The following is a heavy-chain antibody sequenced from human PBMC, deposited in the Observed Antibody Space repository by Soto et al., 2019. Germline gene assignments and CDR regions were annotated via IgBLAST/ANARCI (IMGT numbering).Heavy chain of an antibody. Sequence: RGESLQISYKGSGSSFTSYWISWVRQMPGKGLERMGRIDPSDSYTNYSPSFQGHVTISADKSISTAYLQWSSLKASDTAMYYCAREGNLEYSSSSSGYYYYYYGMDVWGQGTTVTVSS. CDR3: AREGNLEYSSSSSGYYYYYYGMDV. V-gene: IGHV5-10-1*01. CDR1: GSSFTSYW. J-gene: IGHJ6*02. CDR2: IDPSDSYT. D-gene: IGHD6-6*01.